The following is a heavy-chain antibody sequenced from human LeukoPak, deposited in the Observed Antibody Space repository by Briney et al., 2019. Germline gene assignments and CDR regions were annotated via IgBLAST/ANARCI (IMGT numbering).Heavy chain of an antibody. CDR3: AKEPAYYDILAGHPPLDY. CDR1: GFIFNNHA. J-gene: IGHJ4*02. V-gene: IGHV3-23*01. Sequence: GGSLRLSCTASGFIFNNHAMNWVRQAPGKGLEWVSSISGSGTNTYYADFLKGRFTISRDNSKNTLYLQMNSLRTEDTSVYYCAKEPAYYDILAGHPPLDYWGQGTLVTVSS. CDR2: ISGSGTNT. D-gene: IGHD3-9*01.